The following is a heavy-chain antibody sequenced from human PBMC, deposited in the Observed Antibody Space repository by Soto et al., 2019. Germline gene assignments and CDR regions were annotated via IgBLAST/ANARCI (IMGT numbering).Heavy chain of an antibody. Sequence: SSVKVSCKASGYTFTSYDINWVRQATGQGLERMGWMNPNSGNTGYAQKFQGRVTMTRNTSISTAYMELSSLRSEDTAVYYCARGRLLEAVAGTWCQGTLVSVSS. V-gene: IGHV1-8*01. J-gene: IGHJ5*02. D-gene: IGHD6-19*01. CDR3: ARGRLLEAVAGT. CDR1: GYTFTSYD. CDR2: MNPNSGNT.